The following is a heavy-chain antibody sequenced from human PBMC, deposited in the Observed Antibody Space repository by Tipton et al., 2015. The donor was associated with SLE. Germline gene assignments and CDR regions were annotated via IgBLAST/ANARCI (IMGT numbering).Heavy chain of an antibody. CDR2: INHSGST. D-gene: IGHD6-13*01. CDR3: ARGRNGIAAAGLDY. CDR1: GGSFSGYY. Sequence: TLSLTCAVYGGSFSGYYWSWIRQPPGKGLEWIGEINHSGSTNYNPSLKSRVTISVDTSKNQISLKLSSVTAADTAVYYCARGRNGIAAAGLDYWGQGTLVTVSS. J-gene: IGHJ4*02. V-gene: IGHV4-34*01.